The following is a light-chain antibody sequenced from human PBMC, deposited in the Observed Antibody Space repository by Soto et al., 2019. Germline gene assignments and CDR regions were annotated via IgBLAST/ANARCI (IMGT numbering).Light chain of an antibody. CDR2: EVS. CDR3: TSYTSSFTHL. V-gene: IGLV2-14*01. CDR1: SSDVGGYNY. Sequence: QPVLTQPASVSGSPGQSITISCTGTSSDVGGYNYVSWYQHHPGKAPKLMIFEVSNRPSGVSNRFSGSKSGNTASLTISGLQTEDEADYYCTSYTSSFTHLFGTGTKLTVL. J-gene: IGLJ1*01.